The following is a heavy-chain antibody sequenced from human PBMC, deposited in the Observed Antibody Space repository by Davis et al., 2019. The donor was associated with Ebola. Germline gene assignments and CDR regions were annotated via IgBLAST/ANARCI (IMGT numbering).Heavy chain of an antibody. J-gene: IGHJ2*01. Sequence: PGGSLRLSCAASGFTFSSYWMHWVRQAPGKGLVWVSRINSDGSTRNYADSVKGRFTISRDNAKNTLDLQMNSLRADDTAVYYCAREYSSGGRYFDLWGRGTLVTVSS. CDR1: GFTFSSYW. CDR3: AREYSSGGRYFDL. V-gene: IGHV3-74*01. CDR2: INSDGSTR. D-gene: IGHD6-19*01.